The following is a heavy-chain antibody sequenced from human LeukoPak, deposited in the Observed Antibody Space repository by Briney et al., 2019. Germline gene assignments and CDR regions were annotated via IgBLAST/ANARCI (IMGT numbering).Heavy chain of an antibody. CDR3: ARGEAYYDFWSGYLPSIDY. CDR1: GFTFSSYG. J-gene: IGHJ4*02. V-gene: IGHV3-30*02. Sequence: GGSLRLSCAASGFTFSSYGMDWVRQAPGKGLEGVAFIRYEGSNKYYADSVKGRFTISRDNSKNTLYLQMNSLRAEDTAVYYCARGEAYYDFWSGYLPSIDYWGQGTLVTVSS. CDR2: IRYEGSNK. D-gene: IGHD3-3*01.